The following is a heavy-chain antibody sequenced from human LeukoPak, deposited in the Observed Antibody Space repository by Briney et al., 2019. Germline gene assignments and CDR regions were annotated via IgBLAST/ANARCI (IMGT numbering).Heavy chain of an antibody. CDR2: LTYDGSDK. Sequence: GGSLRLSCAASGFTLSSYGMHWVRQAPGKGLEWVATLTYDGSDKDYADSVKGRFTISRDNSKNTLYLQMNGLRAEDTAVYFCARDLAESYLFDYWGQGTLVTVSS. CDR1: GFTLSSYG. J-gene: IGHJ4*02. CDR3: ARDLAESYLFDY. V-gene: IGHV3-30*19. D-gene: IGHD3-10*01.